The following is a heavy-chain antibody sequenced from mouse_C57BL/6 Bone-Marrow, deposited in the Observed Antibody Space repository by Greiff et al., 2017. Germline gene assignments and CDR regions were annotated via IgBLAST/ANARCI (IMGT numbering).Heavy chain of an antibody. CDR1: GYAFSSSW. J-gene: IGHJ3*01. CDR2: IDPGDGDT. Sequence: QVQLQQSGPELVKPGASVKISCKASGYAFSSSWMNWVKQRPGKGLEWIGRIDPGDGDTNYNGKFKGKATLTADKSSSTAYMQLSSLTSEDSAVSFCARPRFAYWGQGTLVTVSA. CDR3: ARPRFAY. V-gene: IGHV1-82*01.